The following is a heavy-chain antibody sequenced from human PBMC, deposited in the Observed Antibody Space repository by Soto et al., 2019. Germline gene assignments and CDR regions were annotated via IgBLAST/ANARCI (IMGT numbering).Heavy chain of an antibody. CDR3: AHQRGPMVIVVEEPFFDY. J-gene: IGHJ4*02. D-gene: IGHD3-22*01. Sequence: QITLKESGPTLMKPTQNLTLTCTFSGFSLSTSGVSVGWIRQPPGKALEWLAVIYWDDDKDYSASLKSRLTITNDTSKNQVVLTMTNMDPVDTATYYCAHQRGPMVIVVEEPFFDYWGQGILVTVSS. CDR2: IYWDDDK. V-gene: IGHV2-5*02. CDR1: GFSLSTSGVS.